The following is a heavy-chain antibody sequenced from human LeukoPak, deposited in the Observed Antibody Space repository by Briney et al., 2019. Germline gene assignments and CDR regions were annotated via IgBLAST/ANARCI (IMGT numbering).Heavy chain of an antibody. V-gene: IGHV3-21*01. CDR2: ISSSSSYI. Sequence: GGSLRLSCAASGFTFSSYSMNWVRQAPGKGLEWVSSISSSSSYIYYADSVKGRFTISRDNAKNSLYLQMNSLRAEDTAVYYCARDRANMAAADLDYWGQGTLVTVSS. J-gene: IGHJ4*02. D-gene: IGHD6-13*01. CDR3: ARDRANMAAADLDY. CDR1: GFTFSSYS.